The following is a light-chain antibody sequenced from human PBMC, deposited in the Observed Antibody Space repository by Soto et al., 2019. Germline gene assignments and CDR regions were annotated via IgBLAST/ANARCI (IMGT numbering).Light chain of an antibody. CDR1: QTISTH. CDR2: AAS. V-gene: IGKV1-39*01. Sequence: DIQMTQSPSSLSASVRDRVTITCRASQTISTHLNWYQQKQGKSPKLLIYAASTLQSGVPSRFSGRGSGTDFTLTINSLQPEDFATYYCQQSLTIPYTFGQGTKLEIK. CDR3: QQSLTIPYT. J-gene: IGKJ2*01.